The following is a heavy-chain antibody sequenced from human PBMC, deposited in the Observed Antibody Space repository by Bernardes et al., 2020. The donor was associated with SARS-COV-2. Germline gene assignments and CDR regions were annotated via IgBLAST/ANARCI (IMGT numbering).Heavy chain of an antibody. J-gene: IGHJ4*02. D-gene: IGHD4-17*01. CDR3: SKDLNNYGGNSGNFDY. CDR1: GFTFSSHA. V-gene: IGHV3-23*01. CDR2: IGGLGSAT. Sequence: GRSLRLSCAASGFTFSSHAMSWVRQVPGKGLEWVSAIGGLGSATYYADSVKGRFTISRDNSKSIVYLHMNTLRAEDTAIYYCSKDLNNYGGNSGNFDYWGQGALVTVSS.